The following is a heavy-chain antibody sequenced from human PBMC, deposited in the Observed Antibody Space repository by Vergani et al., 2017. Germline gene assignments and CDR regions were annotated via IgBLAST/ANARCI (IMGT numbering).Heavy chain of an antibody. CDR2: INWNSDSI. CDR1: GFTFDDYA. J-gene: IGHJ2*01. Sequence: VQLVESGGGLVKPRGSLRLSCAASGFTFDDYAMHWVRQAPGKGLEWVSGINWNSDSIAYADSVKGRFTISRDNAKNSLYLQMNSLRAEDTALYYCVKDIAASGNYWYFDLWGRGTLVTVSS. D-gene: IGHD6-13*01. V-gene: IGHV3-9*01. CDR3: VKDIAASGNYWYFDL.